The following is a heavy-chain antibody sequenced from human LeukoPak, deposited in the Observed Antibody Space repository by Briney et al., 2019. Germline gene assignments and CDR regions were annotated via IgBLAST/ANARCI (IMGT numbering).Heavy chain of an antibody. CDR1: GFTFSSYA. CDR3: AKDSYPGIAVAGVMYYFDY. V-gene: IGHV3-23*01. CDR2: ISGSGGST. D-gene: IGHD6-19*01. J-gene: IGHJ4*02. Sequence: AGGSLRLSCAASGFTFSSYAMSWVRQAPGKGLEWVSAISGSGGSTYYADSVKGRFTISRDNSKNTLYLQMNSLRAEDTAVYYCAKDSYPGIAVAGVMYYFDYWGQGTLVTVSS.